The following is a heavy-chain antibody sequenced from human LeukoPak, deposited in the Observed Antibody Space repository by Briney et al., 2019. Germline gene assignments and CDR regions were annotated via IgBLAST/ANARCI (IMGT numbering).Heavy chain of an antibody. D-gene: IGHD3-9*01. Sequence: GGSLRLSCAASGFTFSRYTMNWVRQAPGKGLEWVSSISSSSSYIYYADSVKGRFTISRDNAKNSLYLQMNSLRAEDTAVYYCARVFGILTGEPDYWGQGTLVTVSS. J-gene: IGHJ4*02. V-gene: IGHV3-21*01. CDR3: ARVFGILTGEPDY. CDR2: ISSSSSYI. CDR1: GFTFSRYT.